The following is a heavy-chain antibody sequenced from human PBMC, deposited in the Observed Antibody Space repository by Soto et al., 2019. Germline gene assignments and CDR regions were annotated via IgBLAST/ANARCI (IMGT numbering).Heavy chain of an antibody. Sequence: GASVKVSCKASGYTFTSCYMHWVRQAPGQGPEWMGIINPSGGSTSYAQKFQGRVTMTRDTSTSTVYMDLSSLRSEDTAVYYCAREVERGYSYGSLEYWGQGALVTVSS. CDR2: INPSGGST. V-gene: IGHV1-46*01. D-gene: IGHD5-18*01. CDR3: AREVERGYSYGSLEY. CDR1: GYTFTSCY. J-gene: IGHJ4*02.